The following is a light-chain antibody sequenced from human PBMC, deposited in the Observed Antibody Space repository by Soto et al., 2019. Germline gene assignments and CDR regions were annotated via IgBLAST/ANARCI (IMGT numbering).Light chain of an antibody. Sequence: QSVLTQPPSVSGTPGQSATISCSGTSSNIGSNYVNWYQQLPGTAPKLLIHSNGQRPSGVPDRFSGSKSGTSSSLAISGLQSHDEADYYCATWDDSLDAGVFGGGTKLTVL. CDR3: ATWDDSLDAGV. J-gene: IGLJ3*02. CDR2: SNG. V-gene: IGLV1-44*01. CDR1: SSNIGSNY.